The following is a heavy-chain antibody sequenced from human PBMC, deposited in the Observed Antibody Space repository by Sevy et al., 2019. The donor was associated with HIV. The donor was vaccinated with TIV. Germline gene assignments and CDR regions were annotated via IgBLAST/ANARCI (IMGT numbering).Heavy chain of an antibody. Sequence: ASVQVSCKASGYPFSSYGISWVRQAPGQGLEWMGWISADSGNSNYAQTLQSRVTMTTDTSTSTAYMELRSLRFDDTAVYYCARDLGGYGGNSIDYWGQGTLVTVSS. V-gene: IGHV1-18*01. D-gene: IGHD2-21*02. J-gene: IGHJ4*02. CDR1: GYPFSSYG. CDR2: ISADSGNS. CDR3: ARDLGGYGGNSIDY.